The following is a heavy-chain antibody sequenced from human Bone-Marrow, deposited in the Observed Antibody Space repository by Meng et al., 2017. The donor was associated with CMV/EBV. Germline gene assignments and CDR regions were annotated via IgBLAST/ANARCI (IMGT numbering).Heavy chain of an antibody. CDR1: GYTFTGYY. Sequence: ASVKVSCKASGYTFTGYYMHWVRQAPGQGLEWMGWINPNSGGTNYAQKFQGRVTMTRDTSISTAYMELSRLRSDDTAVYYCARGYYDILTGYSFDAFDIWGQGTMVT. V-gene: IGHV1-2*02. J-gene: IGHJ3*02. D-gene: IGHD3-9*01. CDR3: ARGYYDILTGYSFDAFDI. CDR2: INPNSGGT.